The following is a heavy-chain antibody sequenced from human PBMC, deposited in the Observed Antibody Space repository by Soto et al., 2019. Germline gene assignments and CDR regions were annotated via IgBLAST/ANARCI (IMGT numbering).Heavy chain of an antibody. CDR3: ARPGGCDYYYGMGV. CDR1: GYSFTSYW. J-gene: IGHJ6*02. D-gene: IGHD2-8*01. Sequence: GESLKISCKGSGYSFTSYWISWVRQMPGKGLEWMGRIDPSDSYTNYSPSFQGHVPISADKSISTAYLPWSSLKASDPAMYYCARPGGCDYYYGMGVLDPGTSVTVSS. CDR2: IDPSDSYT. V-gene: IGHV5-10-1*01.